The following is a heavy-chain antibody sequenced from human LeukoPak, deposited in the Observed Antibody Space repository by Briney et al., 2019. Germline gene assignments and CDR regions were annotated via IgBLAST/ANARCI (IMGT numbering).Heavy chain of an antibody. J-gene: IGHJ4*02. Sequence: GGSLRLSCAASGFTFSSYGMHWVRQAPGKGLEWVATIRYDGINKYYADSVKGRFTISRDNSKNTLYLQMNSLRAEDTAFYYCAKGRVQMATITPFDFWGQGTLVTVSS. CDR1: GFTFSSYG. CDR2: IRYDGINK. D-gene: IGHD5-24*01. V-gene: IGHV3-30*02. CDR3: AKGRVQMATITPFDF.